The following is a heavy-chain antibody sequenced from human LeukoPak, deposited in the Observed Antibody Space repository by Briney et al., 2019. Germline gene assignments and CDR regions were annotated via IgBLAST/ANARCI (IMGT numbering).Heavy chain of an antibody. V-gene: IGHV1-2*02. CDR1: GYTFTGYY. CDR2: INPNSGGT. CDR3: ARAPGALDI. Sequence: GASVKVSCKASGYTFTGYYMHWVRQAPGQGLEWMGWINPNSGGTNYAQKFQGRVTMTRDTSISTAYMELSSLRSDDTAVFYCARAPGALDIWGQGTMVTVPS. J-gene: IGHJ3*02.